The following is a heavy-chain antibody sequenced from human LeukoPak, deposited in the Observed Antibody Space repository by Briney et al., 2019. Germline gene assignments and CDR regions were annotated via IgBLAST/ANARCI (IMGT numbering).Heavy chain of an antibody. Sequence: SETLSLTCTVSGGSISSYYWSWIRQPAGKGLEWIGRIYTSGSTNYNPSLKSRVTMSVDTSKNQFSLKLSSVTAADTAVYYCARALYYYDSSGYYYYYGMDVWGQGTTVTVSS. CDR1: GGSISSYY. V-gene: IGHV4-4*07. D-gene: IGHD3-22*01. J-gene: IGHJ6*02. CDR3: ARALYYYDSSGYYYYYGMDV. CDR2: IYTSGST.